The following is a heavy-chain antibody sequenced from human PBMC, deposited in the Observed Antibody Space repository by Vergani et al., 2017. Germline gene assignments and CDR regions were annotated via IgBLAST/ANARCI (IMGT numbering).Heavy chain of an antibody. CDR2: ISGSGGST. CDR1: GFTFSSYA. V-gene: IGHV3-23*01. CDR3: AKDKFLMPPDAFDI. J-gene: IGHJ3*02. D-gene: IGHD2-8*01. Sequence: EVQLLESGGGLVQPGGSLRLSCAAPGFTFSSYAMSWVRTAPGKGLGWVSAISGSGGSTHNADSVKGRFTMSRNNSKNTRYLQMNSLRAADTDVYYCAKDKFLMPPDAFDIWGQGTMVTVSS.